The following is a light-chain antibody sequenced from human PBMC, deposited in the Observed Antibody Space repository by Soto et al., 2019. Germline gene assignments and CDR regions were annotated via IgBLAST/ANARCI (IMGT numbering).Light chain of an antibody. CDR2: EGS. CDR3: CSYAGSNTLV. J-gene: IGLJ2*01. Sequence: QSVLTQPASVSGSPGQSITISCTGTSSDVGSYNVVSWFQQHPGKAPKLMIYEGSKRPSGVSNRFSGSKSVNTASLTISGLQAEDEADYYCCSYAGSNTLVFGGGTKVTVL. V-gene: IGLV2-23*01. CDR1: SSDVGSYNV.